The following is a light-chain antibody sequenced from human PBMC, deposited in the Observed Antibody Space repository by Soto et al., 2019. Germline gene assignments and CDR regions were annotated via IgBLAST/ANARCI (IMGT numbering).Light chain of an antibody. CDR3: RQRMNWPRT. Sequence: EIVLTQSPGTLSLSPGERATLSCRASQSVSSSYLVWYQQKPGQAPRLLIYGASNRATGIPARFSGSGSETDFTLTISCLEPEDVAVYYCRQRMNWPRTFGQGTRVEIK. CDR1: QSVSSSY. CDR2: GAS. V-gene: IGKV3D-20*02. J-gene: IGKJ5*01.